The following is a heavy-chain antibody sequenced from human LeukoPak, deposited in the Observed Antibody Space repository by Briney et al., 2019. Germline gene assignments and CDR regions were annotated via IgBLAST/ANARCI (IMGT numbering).Heavy chain of an antibody. CDR3: ARGAGTYDY. Sequence: SETLSLTCAVYGGSFSGYYWSWIRQPPGKGLEWIGEINHSGSTNYNPSLKSRVTISVDTSKNQFSLRLSSVTAADTAVYYCARGAGTYDYWGQGTLVTVSS. CDR2: INHSGST. D-gene: IGHD1-7*01. V-gene: IGHV4-34*01. J-gene: IGHJ4*02. CDR1: GGSFSGYY.